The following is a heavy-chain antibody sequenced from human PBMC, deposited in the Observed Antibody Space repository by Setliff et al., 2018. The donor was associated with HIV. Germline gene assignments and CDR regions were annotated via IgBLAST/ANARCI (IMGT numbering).Heavy chain of an antibody. CDR3: ARVPGYSSGSSYMEV. CDR1: AGSIRSGGYY. CDR2: IYHSGST. Sequence: SETLSLTCSVSAGSIRSGGYYWSWIRQPPGKGLEWIGSIYHSGSTNYDPSLKSRVTISVDTSKNQFSLKLSSVTAADTAIYYCARVPGYSSGSSYMEVWGKGTTVTVSS. J-gene: IGHJ6*03. D-gene: IGHD6-19*01. V-gene: IGHV4-39*07.